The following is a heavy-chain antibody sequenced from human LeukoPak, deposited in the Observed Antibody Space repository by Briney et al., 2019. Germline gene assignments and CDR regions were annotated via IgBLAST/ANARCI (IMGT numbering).Heavy chain of an antibody. J-gene: IGHJ4*02. CDR1: GFTFSTYS. CDR3: ARGPFASGSYSLYGYGSVFDY. V-gene: IGHV3-21*01. D-gene: IGHD3-10*01. Sequence: PGGSLRLSCEASGFTFSTYSMNWVRQAPGKGLEWVSSISSSSYYIYYADSVKGRFTISRDNAKNSLYLQMNSLRAEDTAVYYCARGPFASGSYSLYGYGSVFDYWGQGTLVTVSS. CDR2: ISSSSYYI.